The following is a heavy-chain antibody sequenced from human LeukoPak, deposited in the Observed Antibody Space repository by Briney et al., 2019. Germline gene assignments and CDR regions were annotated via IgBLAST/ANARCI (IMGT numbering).Heavy chain of an antibody. V-gene: IGHV4-4*02. J-gene: IGHJ4*02. D-gene: IGHD6-19*01. CDR2: IHHSGST. CDR3: ASKLTAVAGYFDC. CDR1: GDSITSNHW. Sequence: PSETLSLTCAVSGDSITSNHWWSWVRQPPGKGLEWIGEIHHSGSTNYNPSLKSRVTILVDNSKNQFSLRLTSVTAADTAVYYCASKLTAVAGYFDCWGQGTLVTVSS.